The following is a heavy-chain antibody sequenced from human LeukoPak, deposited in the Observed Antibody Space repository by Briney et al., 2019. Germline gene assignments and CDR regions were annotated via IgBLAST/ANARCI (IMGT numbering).Heavy chain of an antibody. Sequence: GGSLRLSCAAAGFTFSSYARSWVRQAPGKGLEWVSAISGSGGSTYYADSVKGRFTISRDNSKNTLYLQMSSLRAEDTAVYYCAKSYSSSWYEYYYYMDVWGKGTTVTVSS. J-gene: IGHJ6*03. CDR2: ISGSGGST. V-gene: IGHV3-23*01. CDR1: GFTFSSYA. CDR3: AKSYSSSWYEYYYYMDV. D-gene: IGHD6-13*01.